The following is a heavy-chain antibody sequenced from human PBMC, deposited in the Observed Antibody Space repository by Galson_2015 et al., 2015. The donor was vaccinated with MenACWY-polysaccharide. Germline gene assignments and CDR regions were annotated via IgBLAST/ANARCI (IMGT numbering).Heavy chain of an antibody. V-gene: IGHV1-8*01. CDR1: GYTFSSYD. CDR2: MNPNSGNT. D-gene: IGHD3-22*01. Sequence: SVKVSCKASGYTFSSYDINWVRQTTGQGPEWMGWMNPNSGNTGYAQKFQGRVTMTRNTSISIAYMELSSLRSEDTAVYYCARGGKYYYDSSGYLNWFDPWGQGTLVLVSS. CDR3: ARGGKYYYDSSGYLNWFDP. J-gene: IGHJ5*02.